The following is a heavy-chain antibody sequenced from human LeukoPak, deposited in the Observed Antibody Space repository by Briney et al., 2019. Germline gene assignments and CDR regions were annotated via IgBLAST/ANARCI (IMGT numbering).Heavy chain of an antibody. J-gene: IGHJ5*01. D-gene: IGHD6-13*01. Sequence: ASVKVSCKAAGYTYTGYYMHWVGEAAGQGREWMGWINPNSGGTNYAQKYQGRVTMTRDTSISTAYMELSRLRSDDTAVYYCARDIAAAGTRNWFDSWGQGTLVTVSS. CDR2: INPNSGGT. CDR3: ARDIAAAGTRNWFDS. V-gene: IGHV1-2*02. CDR1: GYTYTGYY.